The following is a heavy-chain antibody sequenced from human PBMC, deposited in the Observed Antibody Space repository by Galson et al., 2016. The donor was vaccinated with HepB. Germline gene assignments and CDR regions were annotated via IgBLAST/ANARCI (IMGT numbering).Heavy chain of an antibody. V-gene: IGHV3-23*01. Sequence: SLRLSCAAYGFTFINYAMSWVRQAPGKGLEWVSSISGRGVGTTYYADSVKGRFTISRDNSKNTLYLQMNSLRVEDTAVYYCATSDYDNFGPLGWFDPWGQGTQVTVAS. J-gene: IGHJ5*02. CDR3: ATSDYDNFGPLGWFDP. CDR2: ISGRGVGT. CDR1: GFTFINYA. D-gene: IGHD4-11*01.